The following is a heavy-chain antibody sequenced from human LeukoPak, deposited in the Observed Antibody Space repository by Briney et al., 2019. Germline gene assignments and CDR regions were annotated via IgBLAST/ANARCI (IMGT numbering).Heavy chain of an antibody. CDR3: ARDKDFVVVAPATDAFDI. Sequence: ASVKVSCKASGYTFTNYYIHWVRQAPGQGLEWMGRINPHSGGTNYAQKLQGRVTMTRDTSISTAYMELSSLRSDDTAVYYCARDKDFVVVAPATDAFDIWGQGTMVTVSS. CDR2: INPHSGGT. D-gene: IGHD2-15*01. V-gene: IGHV1-2*02. J-gene: IGHJ3*02. CDR1: GYTFTNYY.